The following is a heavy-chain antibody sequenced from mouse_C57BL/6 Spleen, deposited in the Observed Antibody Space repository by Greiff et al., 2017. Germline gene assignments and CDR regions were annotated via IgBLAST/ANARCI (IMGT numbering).Heavy chain of an antibody. J-gene: IGHJ2*01. CDR3: ARDSVVFDY. D-gene: IGHD1-1*01. V-gene: IGHV5-4*01. Sequence: EVHLVESGGGLVKPGGSLKLSCAASGFTFSSYAMSWVRQTPEKRLEWVATISDGGSYTYYPDNVKGRFTISRDNAKNNLDLQMSHLKSEDTAMYYCARDSVVFDYWGQGTTLTVSS. CDR2: ISDGGSYT. CDR1: GFTFSSYA.